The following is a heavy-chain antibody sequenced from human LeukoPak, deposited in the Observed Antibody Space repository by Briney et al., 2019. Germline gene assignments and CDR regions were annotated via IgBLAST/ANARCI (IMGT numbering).Heavy chain of an antibody. V-gene: IGHV4-34*01. Sequence: SETLSLTCAVYGGSFSGYYWSWIRQPPGKGLEWIGEINHSGSTNYNPSLKSRVTISVDTSKNQFSLKLSSVTAADTAVYYCARDRSNWNGFHYYYMDVWGKGTTVTVSS. J-gene: IGHJ6*03. CDR3: ARDRSNWNGFHYYYMDV. CDR1: GGSFSGYY. CDR2: INHSGST. D-gene: IGHD1-20*01.